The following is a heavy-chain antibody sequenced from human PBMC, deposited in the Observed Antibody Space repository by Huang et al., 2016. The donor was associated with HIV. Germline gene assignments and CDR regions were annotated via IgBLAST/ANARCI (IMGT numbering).Heavy chain of an antibody. CDR3: AKDRVAGTGHCFDP. CDR2: IRGSENTT. D-gene: IGHD6-19*01. Sequence: EVKLLESGGGLVQPGGSLRLSCAASGFSFSSYSITWVRQAPGKGREWVPCIRGSENTTFSADSGKGRFTISRDNSKNSLYLQMKSLRVDDTAVYYCAKDRVAGTGHCFDPWGQGTLVTVSS. V-gene: IGHV3-23*01. J-gene: IGHJ5*02. CDR1: GFSFSSYS.